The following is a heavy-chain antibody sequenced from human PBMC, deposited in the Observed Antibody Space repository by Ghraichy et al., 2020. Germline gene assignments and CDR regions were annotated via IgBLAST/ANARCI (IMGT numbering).Heavy chain of an antibody. J-gene: IGHJ4*02. V-gene: IGHV3-7*01. Sequence: GGSLRLSCAASGFTFSSYWMSWVRQAPGKGLEWVANIKQDGSEKYYVDSVKGRFTISRDNAKNSLYLQMNSLRAEDTAVYYCARDRVRYCGGDCAPLDYWGQGTLVTVSS. CDR2: IKQDGSEK. CDR3: ARDRVRYCGGDCAPLDY. D-gene: IGHD2-21*02. CDR1: GFTFSSYW.